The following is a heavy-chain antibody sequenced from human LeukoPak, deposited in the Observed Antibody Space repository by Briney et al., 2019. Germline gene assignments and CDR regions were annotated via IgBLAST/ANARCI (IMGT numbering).Heavy chain of an antibody. CDR3: ARARVGATLLDY. CDR1: GFTFSSYA. V-gene: IGHV3-30-3*01. Sequence: GGSLRLSCAASGFTFSSYAMHWVRQAPGKGLEWVAVISYDGSNKYYADSVKGRFTISRDNSKNTLYLQMNSLRAEDTAVYYCARARVGATLLDYWGQGTLVTVSS. D-gene: IGHD1-26*01. CDR2: ISYDGSNK. J-gene: IGHJ4*02.